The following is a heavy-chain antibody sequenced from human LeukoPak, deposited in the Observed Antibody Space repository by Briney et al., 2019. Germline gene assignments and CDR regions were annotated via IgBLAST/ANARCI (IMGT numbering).Heavy chain of an antibody. CDR2: IQQDGSEK. CDR3: ARRQRAPYCSGGSCCFDY. V-gene: IGHV3-7*01. D-gene: IGHD2-15*01. Sequence: GGSLRLSCAASGFTFSTYWMSWVRQAAGKGLEWVANIQQDGSEKYYVDSMKDRFTISRDNAKNSLYLQMNSLRAEDTAVFYCARRQRAPYCSGGSCCFDYWGQGTLVTVSS. J-gene: IGHJ4*02. CDR1: GFTFSTYW.